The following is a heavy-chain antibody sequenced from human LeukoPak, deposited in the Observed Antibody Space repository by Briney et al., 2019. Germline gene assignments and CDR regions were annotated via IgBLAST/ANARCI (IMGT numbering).Heavy chain of an antibody. CDR3: AKDSHYWVAMDV. Sequence: SGGSLRLSWAASGFNFRDFAISWVRQAPGKGLEWVSGIGSDTTTHYAESVKGRFAISRDNAKNTLYLHMNSVRAEDTALYYCAKDSHYWVAMDVWGQGTTVTVS. J-gene: IGHJ6*02. D-gene: IGHD2-15*01. CDR2: IGSDTTT. CDR1: GFNFRDFA. V-gene: IGHV3-23*01.